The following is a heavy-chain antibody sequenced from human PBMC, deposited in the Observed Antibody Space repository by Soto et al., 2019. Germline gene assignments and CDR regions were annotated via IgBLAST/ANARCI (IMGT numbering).Heavy chain of an antibody. Sequence: QVQLQQWGAGLLKPSETLSLTCAVYGGSFSGYYWSWIRQPPGKGLEWIGEINHSGSTNYNPSLKSRVTISVDTSKNQFSLKLSSVTAADTAVYYCARVTEGIAAAANVDYWGQGTLVTVSS. J-gene: IGHJ4*02. CDR3: ARVTEGIAAAANVDY. CDR1: GGSFSGYY. D-gene: IGHD6-13*01. V-gene: IGHV4-34*01. CDR2: INHSGST.